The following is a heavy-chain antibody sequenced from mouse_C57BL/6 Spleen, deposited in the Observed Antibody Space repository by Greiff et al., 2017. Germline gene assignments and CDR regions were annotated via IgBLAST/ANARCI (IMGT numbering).Heavy chain of an antibody. Sequence: EVQLQQSGPELVKPGASVKISCKASGYTFTDYYMNWVKQSHGKSLEWIGDINPNNGGTSYNQKFKGKATLTVDKSSSTAYMELRSLTSEDSAVYYCARRGYYGSSPRAMDYWGQGTSVTVSS. D-gene: IGHD1-1*01. CDR3: ARRGYYGSSPRAMDY. J-gene: IGHJ4*01. CDR1: GYTFTDYY. V-gene: IGHV1-26*01. CDR2: INPNNGGT.